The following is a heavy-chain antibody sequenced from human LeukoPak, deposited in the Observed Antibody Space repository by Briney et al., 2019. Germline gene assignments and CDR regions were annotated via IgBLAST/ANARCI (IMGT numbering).Heavy chain of an antibody. CDR1: GFTFSSYW. J-gene: IGHJ4*02. CDR2: IKQDGSEK. V-gene: IGHV3-7*03. CDR3: ARDITMVRGVFDY. Sequence: GGSLRLSCAASGFTFSSYWMIWVRQAPGRGLVWVANIKQDGSEKYYVDSVKGRFTISRDNAKNSLYLQMNSLRAEDTAVYYCARDITMVRGVFDYWGQGTLVTVSS. D-gene: IGHD3-10*01.